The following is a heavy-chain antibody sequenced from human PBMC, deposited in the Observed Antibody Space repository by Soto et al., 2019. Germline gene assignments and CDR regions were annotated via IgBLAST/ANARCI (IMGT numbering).Heavy chain of an antibody. V-gene: IGHV1-69*13. J-gene: IGHJ6*02. CDR1: GGTFSSYA. CDR2: IIPIFGIA. CDR3: ARDRGYYGSGSYRDYYYGMDV. D-gene: IGHD3-10*01. Sequence: SVKVSCKASGGTFSSYAISWVRQAPGQGLEWMGGIIPIFGIANYAQKFQGRVTITADESTSTAYMELSSLRSEDTAVYYCARDRGYYGSGSYRDYYYGMDVWGQGTTVTVSS.